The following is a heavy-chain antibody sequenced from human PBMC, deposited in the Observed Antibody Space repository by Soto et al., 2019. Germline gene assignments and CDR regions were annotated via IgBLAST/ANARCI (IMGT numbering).Heavy chain of an antibody. V-gene: IGHV4-34*01. CDR1: GGSFSGYY. D-gene: IGHD1-1*01. CDR3: ARAHPRWNPSWVDY. J-gene: IGHJ4*02. Sequence: SETLSLTCAVYGGSFSGYYWSWIRQPPGKGLEWIGEINHSGSTNYNPSLKSRVTISVDTSKNQFSLKLSSVTAADTAVYYCARAHPRWNPSWVDYWGQGTLVTVSS. CDR2: INHSGST.